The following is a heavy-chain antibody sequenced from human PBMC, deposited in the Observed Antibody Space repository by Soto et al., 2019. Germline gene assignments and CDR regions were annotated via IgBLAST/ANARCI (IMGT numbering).Heavy chain of an antibody. CDR2: VSIDGNDT. CDR1: GFTFNRLS. J-gene: IGHJ4*02. V-gene: IGHV3-30*04. D-gene: IGHD2-21*02. CDR3: AREPYGDSQYFDY. Sequence: QVQLVESGGDMVQAGTSLRLSCTSSGFTFNRLSLHWVRQGPDKGLEWVAVVSIDGNDTYYADSVKGRFTVSRDNSKNNIYLQANSLSAEDKDVYYCAREPYGDSQYFDYWGQGTLVTVSS.